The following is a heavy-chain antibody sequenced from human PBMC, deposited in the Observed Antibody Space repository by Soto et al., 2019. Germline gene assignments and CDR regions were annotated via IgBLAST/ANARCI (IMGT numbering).Heavy chain of an antibody. CDR2: VSHDGRNT. D-gene: IGHD6-19*01. CDR1: GFTFSTYA. Sequence: GGSLRLSCTASGFTFSTYAMNWLRQAPGKGLEWVAVVSHDGRNTHYADSVKGRFTISRDSSKNTVSLEMTSLRAEDTAVYYCAKGGRQWLVTSDFNYWGQGALVTVSS. V-gene: IGHV3-30*18. J-gene: IGHJ4*02. CDR3: AKGGRQWLVTSDFNY.